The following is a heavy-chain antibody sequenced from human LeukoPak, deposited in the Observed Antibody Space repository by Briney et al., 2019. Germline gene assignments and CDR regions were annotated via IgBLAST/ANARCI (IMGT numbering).Heavy chain of an antibody. CDR1: GGSISSSSYY. J-gene: IGHJ4*02. CDR2: IYYSGST. Sequence: PSETLSLTCTVSGGSISSSSYYWGWIRQPPGEGLEWIGSIYYSGSTYYNPSLKSRVTISVDTSKNQFSLKPSSVTAADTAVYYCARGRKWGVIEYYFDYWGQGTLVTVSS. CDR3: ARGRKWGVIEYYFDY. D-gene: IGHD3-16*02. V-gene: IGHV4-39*07.